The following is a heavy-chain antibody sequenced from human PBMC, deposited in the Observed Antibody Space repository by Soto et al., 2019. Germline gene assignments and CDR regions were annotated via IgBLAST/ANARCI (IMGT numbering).Heavy chain of an antibody. CDR3: ARINHPPPYCSGGSCYVDDY. CDR1: GYTFTSYD. CDR2: MNPNSGNT. V-gene: IGHV1-8*01. Sequence: QVQLVQSGAEVKKPGASVKVSCKASGYTFTSYDINWVRQATGQGLEWMGWMNPNSGNTGYAQKFQGRVTMTRNTYISTAYMELSSLRSEDTAVYYCARINHPPPYCSGGSCYVDDYWGQGTLVTVSS. J-gene: IGHJ4*02. D-gene: IGHD2-15*01.